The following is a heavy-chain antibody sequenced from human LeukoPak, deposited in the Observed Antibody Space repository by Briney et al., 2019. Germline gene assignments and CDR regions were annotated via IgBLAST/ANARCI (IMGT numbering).Heavy chain of an antibody. Sequence: GGSLRLSCAAPGFTFSSYWMSWVRQAPGKGLEWVANIKQDGSEKYYVDSVKGRFTISRDNAKNSLYLQMNSLRAEDTAVYYCARVRVVPAAIEGWYFDLWGRGTLVTVSS. D-gene: IGHD2-2*02. CDR3: ARVRVVPAAIEGWYFDL. V-gene: IGHV3-7*01. CDR1: GFTFSSYW. J-gene: IGHJ2*01. CDR2: IKQDGSEK.